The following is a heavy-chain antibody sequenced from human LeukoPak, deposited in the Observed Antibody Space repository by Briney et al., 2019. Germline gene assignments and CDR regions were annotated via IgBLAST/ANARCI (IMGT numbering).Heavy chain of an antibody. V-gene: IGHV3-23*01. D-gene: IGHD2-8*01. Sequence: GGSLRLSCAASGFGFSSYDMSWVRQAPGKGLEWVSAISGSVSGFGSPTKYADSVKGRFTISRDNSKKTLYLQMNSLRAEDAAVYYCAKGKINHNGAFDIWGQGTVVTVSS. CDR3: AKGKINHNGAFDI. CDR1: GFGFSSYD. J-gene: IGHJ3*02. CDR2: ISGSVSGFGSPT.